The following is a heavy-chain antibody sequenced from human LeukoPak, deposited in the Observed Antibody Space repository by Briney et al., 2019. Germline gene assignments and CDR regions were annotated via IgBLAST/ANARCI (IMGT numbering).Heavy chain of an antibody. V-gene: IGHV1-69*13. CDR2: IIPIFGTA. Sequence: SVKVSCKASGGSFSSYAISWVRQAPGQGLEWMGGIIPIFGTANYAQKFQGRVTITADESTSTAYMELSSLRSEDTAVYYCARESGEVGATKLFDYWGQGTLVTVSS. J-gene: IGHJ4*02. D-gene: IGHD1-26*01. CDR1: GGSFSSYA. CDR3: ARESGEVGATKLFDY.